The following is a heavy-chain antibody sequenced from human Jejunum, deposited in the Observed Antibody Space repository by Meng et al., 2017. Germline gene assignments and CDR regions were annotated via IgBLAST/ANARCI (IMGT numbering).Heavy chain of an antibody. CDR2: ISSSSSYI. CDR1: GFSISNYV. D-gene: IGHD2/OR15-2a*01. CDR3: ARDKNIPAFDM. J-gene: IGHJ3*02. V-gene: IGHV3-21*01. Sequence: GESLKISCAASGFSISNYVMNWVRQAPGKGLEWVSFISSSSSYIYYGDSVKGRFTISRDNAKNSLYLQMDSLRAEDTAVYYCARDKNIPAFDMWGQGTMVTVSS.